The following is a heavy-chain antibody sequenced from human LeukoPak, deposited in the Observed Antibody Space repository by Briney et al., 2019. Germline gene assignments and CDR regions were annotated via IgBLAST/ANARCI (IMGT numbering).Heavy chain of an antibody. Sequence: GGSLRLSCAASGFTFSSYAMHWVRQAPGKGLEWVAVISYDGSNKYYADSVKGRFTLSRDNSKNTLFLQMNSLSVEDTAVYYCAREATWGQWYFDHWGQGTPVTVSS. D-gene: IGHD6-19*01. V-gene: IGHV3-30*04. CDR3: AREATWGQWYFDH. CDR1: GFTFSSYA. J-gene: IGHJ4*02. CDR2: ISYDGSNK.